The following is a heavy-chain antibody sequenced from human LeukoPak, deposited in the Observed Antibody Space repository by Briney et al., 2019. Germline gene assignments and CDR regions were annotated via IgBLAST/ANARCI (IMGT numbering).Heavy chain of an antibody. D-gene: IGHD5-12*01. J-gene: IGHJ6*02. V-gene: IGHV1-2*02. CDR3: ARVGYSGYDYYYYYAMDV. CDR2: INPKSGGT. CDR1: GYTFTGNF. Sequence: ASVKVSCKASGYTFTGNFMHWVRQAPGQGLEWMGWINPKSGGTNYAQKFQGRVTMTRDTSISTAYMELSRLRSDDTAVYYCARVGYSGYDYYYYYAMDVWGQGTTVTVSS.